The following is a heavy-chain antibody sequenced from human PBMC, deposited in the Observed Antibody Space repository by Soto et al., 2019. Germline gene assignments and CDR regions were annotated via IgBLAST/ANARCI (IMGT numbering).Heavy chain of an antibody. Sequence: GGLLRLSCAASSSTFSSYGRHWVRQAQGKGREWVAVIWYDGSNKYYADSVKGRFTISRDNAKNSLYLQMNSLRAEDTVVYYCARDPGGLYGLGNYFDYWGQGTMVTSP. CDR2: IWYDGSNK. D-gene: IGHD3-10*01. V-gene: IGHV3-33*01. CDR3: ARDPGGLYGLGNYFDY. CDR1: SSTFSSYG. J-gene: IGHJ4*02.